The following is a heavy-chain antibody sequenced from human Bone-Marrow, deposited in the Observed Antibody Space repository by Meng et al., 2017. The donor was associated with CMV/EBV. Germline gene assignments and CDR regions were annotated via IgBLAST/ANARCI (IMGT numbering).Heavy chain of an antibody. D-gene: IGHD3-10*01. Sequence: ESLKISCAVYGGSFSGYYWSWIRQPPGKGLEWIGEINHSGSTNYNPSLKSRVTISVDTSKNQFSLKLSSVTAADTAVYYCARFLRGANWGQGTLVTFSS. V-gene: IGHV4-34*01. CDR2: INHSGST. CDR3: ARFLRGAN. CDR1: GGSFSGYY. J-gene: IGHJ4*02.